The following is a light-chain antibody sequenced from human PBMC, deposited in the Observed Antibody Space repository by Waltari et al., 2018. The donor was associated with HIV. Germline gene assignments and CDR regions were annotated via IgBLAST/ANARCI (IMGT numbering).Light chain of an antibody. CDR1: QPNRGAGHH. CDR3: QSYDSSLSGVV. Sequence: QSVLMQPPSVSGAPGPRVTISCTGRQPNRGAGHHVPWDHPLPGTAPKLLTYYNTNRPAGVPDRFSCSPAGTSTALAIAGLQADDEADYYCQSYDSSLSGVVFGGGTRLTVL. CDR2: YNT. V-gene: IGLV1-40*01. J-gene: IGLJ2*01.